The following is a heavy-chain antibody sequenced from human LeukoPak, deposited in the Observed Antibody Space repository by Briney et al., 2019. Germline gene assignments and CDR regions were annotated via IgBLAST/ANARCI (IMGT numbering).Heavy chain of an antibody. CDR1: GFTFTSYS. Sequence: GGSLRLSCAASGFTFTSYSMNWVRQAPGKGLEWVSAISGGGGSTYYADSVKGRFTISRDNSKNTLYLQVNSLRAEDTAVYYCAKGGKWDVTPFDYWGQGTLVTVSS. CDR2: ISGGGGST. V-gene: IGHV3-23*01. J-gene: IGHJ4*02. D-gene: IGHD1-26*01. CDR3: AKGGKWDVTPFDY.